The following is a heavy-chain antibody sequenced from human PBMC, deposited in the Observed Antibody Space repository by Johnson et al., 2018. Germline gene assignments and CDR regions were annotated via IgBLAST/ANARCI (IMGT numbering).Heavy chain of an antibody. CDR3: ARDRAACYAGMDV. D-gene: IGHD2-15*01. J-gene: IGHJ6*02. Sequence: QVQLQESGPGLVKPSEILSLSCIVSGGSISSYYWSWIRQPPGKELEWIGYISDSGSINYNPSLRSRVSISIDTSKNPLSLKLSSVTAADTAVYYCARDRAACYAGMDVWGQGTTVTVSS. CDR1: GGSISSYY. V-gene: IGHV4-59*01. CDR2: ISDSGSI.